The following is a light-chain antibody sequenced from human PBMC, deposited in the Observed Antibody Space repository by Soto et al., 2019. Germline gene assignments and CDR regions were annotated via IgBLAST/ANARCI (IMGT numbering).Light chain of an antibody. CDR2: GAS. Sequence: EIVLTQSPGTLSLSPGERATLSCRASQSVNNNYLAWYQQKPGQAPRLRIYGASSRATGIPDRFSGSGSGTDFTLTISRLETEDFAVYYCQQYGSSQYTFGQGTKLEIK. CDR1: QSVNNNY. J-gene: IGKJ2*01. V-gene: IGKV3-20*01. CDR3: QQYGSSQYT.